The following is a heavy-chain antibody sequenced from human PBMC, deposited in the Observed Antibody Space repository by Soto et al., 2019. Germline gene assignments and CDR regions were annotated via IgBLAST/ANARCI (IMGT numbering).Heavy chain of an antibody. V-gene: IGHV4-31*03. CDR3: ARDRVVVVVAATRGYYYYGMEV. D-gene: IGHD2-15*01. CDR2: IYYSGST. J-gene: IGHJ6*02. CDR1: GCSISSGGYY. Sequence: PSETLSLTCPVSGCSISSGGYYWSWIRQHPGKGLEWIGYIYYSGSTYYNPSLKSRVTISVDTSKNQFSLKLSSVTAADTAVYYCARDRVVVVVAATRGYYYYGMEVWGQGTTVNVSS.